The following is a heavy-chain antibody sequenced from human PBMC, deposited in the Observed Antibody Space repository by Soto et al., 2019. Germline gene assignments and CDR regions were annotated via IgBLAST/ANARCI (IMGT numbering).Heavy chain of an antibody. CDR1: GFSLSTSGVG. D-gene: IGHD3-10*01. Sequence: QITLKESGPTLVKPTQTLTLTCTFSGFSLSTSGVGVGWIRQPPGKALEWLALIYWDDDKRYSPSLKSRLTINKDTSKYQVVHTMANMDHVDTATYSCAQRLWRVVRGVRYCYGMDVWGQGTTVTVSS. CDR2: IYWDDDK. V-gene: IGHV2-5*02. J-gene: IGHJ6*02. CDR3: AQRLWRVVRGVRYCYGMDV.